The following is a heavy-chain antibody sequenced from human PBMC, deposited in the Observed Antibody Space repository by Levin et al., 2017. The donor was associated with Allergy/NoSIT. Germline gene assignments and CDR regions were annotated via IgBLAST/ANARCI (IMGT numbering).Heavy chain of an antibody. D-gene: IGHD3-10*01. J-gene: IGHJ6*03. CDR1: GFSLSTSGMC. Sequence: SGPTLVKPTQTLTLTCTFSGFSLSTSGMCVSWIRQPPGKALEWLARIDWDDDKYYSTSLKTRLTISKDTSKNQVVLTMTNMDPVDTATYYCARIHPDSGSYFGLDYYYYMDVWGKGTTVTVSS. CDR3: ARIHPDSGSYFGLDYYYYMDV. CDR2: IDWDDDK. V-gene: IGHV2-70*11.